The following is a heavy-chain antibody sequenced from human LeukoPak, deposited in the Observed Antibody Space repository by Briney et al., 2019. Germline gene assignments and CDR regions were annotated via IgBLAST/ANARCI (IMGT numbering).Heavy chain of an antibody. J-gene: IGHJ6*02. CDR1: GGSISSGDYY. V-gene: IGHV4-30-4*01. CDR3: ARAGYGDYDYNGMDV. CDR2: IYYSGST. D-gene: IGHD4-17*01. Sequence: SETLSLTCTVSGGSISSGDYYWSWIRQPPGKGLEWIGYIYYSGSTYYNPSLKSRVTISVDTSKNQFSLKLSSVTAADTAVYYCARAGYGDYDYNGMDVWGQGTTVTVSS.